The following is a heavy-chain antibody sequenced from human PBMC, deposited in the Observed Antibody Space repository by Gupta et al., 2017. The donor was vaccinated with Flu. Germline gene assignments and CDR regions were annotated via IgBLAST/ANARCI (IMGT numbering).Heavy chain of an antibody. CDR3: TKDISSKELRLGGGCDV. CDR2: MAWHSGTL. Sequence: EEQLVESGGGLVPPGGSLRLSCEASGFIFDNSAMSWVRQAPGEGLEWISGMAWHSGTLGYADSVKGRFTISRDNARNTLYLQMDSLRPEDTALYYCTKDISSKELRLGGGCDVWGQGTMVTVSS. V-gene: IGHV3-9*01. D-gene: IGHD3-16*01. CDR1: GFIFDNSA. J-gene: IGHJ3*01.